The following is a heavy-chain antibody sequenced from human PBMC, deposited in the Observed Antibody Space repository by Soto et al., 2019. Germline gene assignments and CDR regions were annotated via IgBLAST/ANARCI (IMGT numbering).Heavy chain of an antibody. V-gene: IGHV3-64D*08. CDR1: GFTFSSYA. J-gene: IGHJ3*02. CDR3: VKDRHYVYDFGSGYWAYDAFDI. D-gene: IGHD3-3*01. Sequence: PGGSLRLSCSASGFTFSSYAMHWVRQAPGKGLEYVSAISSNGGSTYYADSVKGRFTISRDNSKNTLYLQMSSLRAEDTAVYYCVKDRHYVYDFGSGYWAYDAFDIWGQGTMVTVSS. CDR2: ISSNGGST.